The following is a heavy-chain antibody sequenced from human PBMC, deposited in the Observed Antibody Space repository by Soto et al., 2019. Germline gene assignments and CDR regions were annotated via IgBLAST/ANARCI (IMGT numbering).Heavy chain of an antibody. CDR1: GGSISSGGYY. CDR2: IYYSGST. CDR3: ARGYYYDSSGYSH. Sequence: SETLSLTCTVSGGSISSGGYYWSWIRQHPGKGLEWIGYIYYSGSTYYNPSLKSRVTISVDTSKNQFSLKLSSVTAADTAVYYCARGYYYDSSGYSHWGQGTQVTVSS. V-gene: IGHV4-31*03. D-gene: IGHD3-22*01. J-gene: IGHJ4*02.